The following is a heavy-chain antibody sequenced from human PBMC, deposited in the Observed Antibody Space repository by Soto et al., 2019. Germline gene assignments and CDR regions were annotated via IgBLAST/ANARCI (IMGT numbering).Heavy chain of an antibody. D-gene: IGHD1-7*01. J-gene: IGHJ5*02. CDR2: ISGSGAST. CDR1: GFTFSSYA. V-gene: IGHV3-23*01. Sequence: GASLRLSSAASGFTFSSYAMSWVRQGPGKGLEWLSAISGSGASTYYADSVKGRFTISRDNSKNTLFLQMNSLRSEHTTVYYCENSGNCPSDNWYDPWRQGTLVTVSS. CDR3: ENSGNCPSDNWYDP.